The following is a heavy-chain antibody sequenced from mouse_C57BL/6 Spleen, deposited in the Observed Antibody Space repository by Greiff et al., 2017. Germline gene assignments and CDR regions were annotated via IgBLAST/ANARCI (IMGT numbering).Heavy chain of an antibody. CDR2: LSSGGSYT. CDR3: ARDMITTPY. Sequence: EVQRVESGGDLAKPGGSLKLSCAASGFTFSSYGMSWVRQTPDKRLEWVATLSSGGSYTYYPDSVKGRFTISRDNAKNTLYLQMSSLKSEDTAMYYCARDMITTPYWGQGTLVTVSA. CDR1: GFTFSSYG. D-gene: IGHD2-4*01. J-gene: IGHJ3*01. V-gene: IGHV5-6*01.